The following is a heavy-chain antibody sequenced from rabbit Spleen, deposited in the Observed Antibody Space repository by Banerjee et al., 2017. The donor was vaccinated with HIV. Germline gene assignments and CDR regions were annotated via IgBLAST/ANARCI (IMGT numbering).Heavy chain of an antibody. V-gene: IGHV1S45*01. CDR3: ARDLVAVIGWNFNL. CDR2: INIVTGKS. Sequence: QEQLEESGGGLVKPEGSLTLTCKAYGVSLNDKDVMCWVRQAQGKGLEWIACINIVTGKSVYASCAKGRFTMSRTSSTTLTLQMTSLTAADTATYFCARDLVAVIGWNFNLWGPGTLVTVS. CDR1: GVSLNDKDV. D-gene: IGHD1-1*01. J-gene: IGHJ4*01.